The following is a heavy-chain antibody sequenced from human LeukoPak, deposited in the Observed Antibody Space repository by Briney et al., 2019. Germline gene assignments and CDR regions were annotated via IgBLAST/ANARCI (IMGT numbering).Heavy chain of an antibody. V-gene: IGHV3-23*01. D-gene: IGHD2-2*02. CDR1: GFTFSSYA. CDR3: AKGRGYCSSTSCYKGSASDY. CDR2: ISGSCGST. J-gene: IGHJ4*02. Sequence: GGSLRLSCAASGFTFSSYAMSWVRQAPGKGLEWVSAISGSCGSTYYADSVKGRFTISRDNSKNTLYLQMNSLRAEDTAVYYCAKGRGYCSSTSCYKGSASDYWGQGTLVTVSS.